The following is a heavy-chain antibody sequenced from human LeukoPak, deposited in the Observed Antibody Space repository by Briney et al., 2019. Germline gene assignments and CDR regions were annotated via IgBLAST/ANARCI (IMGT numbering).Heavy chain of an antibody. CDR2: ISSSSTVK. CDR3: ARDDSASRASD. Sequence: GGSLRLSCAASGFTFSSSNMNWVRQAPGKGLEWVSYISSSSTVKYYADSVKGRFTISRDNAKNSLYLQLNNLRAEDTAVYYCARDDSASRASDWGQGTLVTVSS. CDR1: GFTFSSSN. J-gene: IGHJ4*02. D-gene: IGHD1-26*01. V-gene: IGHV3-48*04.